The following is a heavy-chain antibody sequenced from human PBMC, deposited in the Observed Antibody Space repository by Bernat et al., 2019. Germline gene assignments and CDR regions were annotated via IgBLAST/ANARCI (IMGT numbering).Heavy chain of an antibody. CDR2: VDPSDSYT. CDR1: GYSFTSYW. D-gene: IGHD3-3*01. Sequence: EVQLVQSGAEVKKPGESLRISCKGSGYSFTSYWISWVRQMSGKGLEWMGRVDPSDSYTNYSPSFQGSVTISADKSISTAYLQWSSLKASDTAMYYCARHGRAWDTIFGVVNTYYYYYYMDVWGKGTTVTVSS. CDR3: ARHGRAWDTIFGVVNTYYYYYYMDV. V-gene: IGHV5-10-1*03. J-gene: IGHJ6*03.